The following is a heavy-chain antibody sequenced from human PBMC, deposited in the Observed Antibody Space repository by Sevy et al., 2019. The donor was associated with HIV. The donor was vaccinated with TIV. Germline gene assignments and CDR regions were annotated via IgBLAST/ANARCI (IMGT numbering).Heavy chain of an antibody. D-gene: IGHD6-19*01. CDR2: ISGNGGST. J-gene: IGHJ6*02. V-gene: IGHV3-64D*06. CDR1: GFTFSNYA. CDR3: VKDLEAGTKDYYYGLDV. Sequence: GGSLRLSCSASGFTFSNYAMHWVRQAPGKGLEYLSVISGNGGSTYYADSVKGRFTISRDNSKNTLYLQMSSLRAEDTAVYYRVKDLEAGTKDYYYGLDVWGQGTTVTVSS.